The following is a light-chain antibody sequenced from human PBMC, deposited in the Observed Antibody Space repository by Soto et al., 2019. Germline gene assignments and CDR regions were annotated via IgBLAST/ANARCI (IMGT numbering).Light chain of an antibody. Sequence: EIVLTQSPANLSVSPGDRATLSCRASQSVSRYLAWYQQKAGQAPRLVMYDAATEATGIPDRFSGSGSGTDFTITISSLNPEKFAAYYCHQRSHWPLTLSQGTQMEI. CDR1: QSVSRY. V-gene: IGKV3-11*01. J-gene: IGKJ5*01. CDR2: DAA. CDR3: HQRSHWPLT.